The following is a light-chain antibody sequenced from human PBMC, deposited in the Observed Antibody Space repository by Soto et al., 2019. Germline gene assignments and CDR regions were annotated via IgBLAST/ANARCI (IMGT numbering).Light chain of an antibody. CDR2: ANS. J-gene: IGLJ7*01. Sequence: QAVVTQPPSASGTPGQTVTISCSGSSSNIGNNFVYWYQQVSGTAPKLLLYANSQRPSGVPDRFSGAKSGTSASLAISGLRSEDEADYYCVAWDDSLSCAVFGGGTKLTVL. CDR3: VAWDDSLSCAV. V-gene: IGLV1-47*01. CDR1: SSNIGNNF.